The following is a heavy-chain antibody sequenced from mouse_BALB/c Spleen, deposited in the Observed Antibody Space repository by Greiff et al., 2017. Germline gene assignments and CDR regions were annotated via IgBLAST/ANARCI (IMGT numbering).Heavy chain of an antibody. D-gene: IGHD2-10*01. J-gene: IGHJ1*01. CDR3: TRWSYYGNCDWYFDV. CDR1: GYTFTSYY. Sequence: QVQLQQSGAELVKPGASVKLSCKASGYTFTSYYMYWVKQRPGQGLEWIGEINPSNGGTNFNEKFKSKATLTVDKSSSTAYMQLSSLTSEDSAVYYCTRWSYYGNCDWYFDVWGAGTTVTVSS. CDR2: INPSNGGT. V-gene: IGHV1S81*02.